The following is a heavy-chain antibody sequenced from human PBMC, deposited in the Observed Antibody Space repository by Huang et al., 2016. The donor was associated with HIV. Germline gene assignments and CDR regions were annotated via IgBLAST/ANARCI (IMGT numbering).Heavy chain of an antibody. CDR1: GDPMTGFY. J-gene: IGHJ4*02. CDR2: IHSDGTT. V-gene: IGHV4-4*07. Sequence: QVYLHESGPGRLKPSDTLSLTCTVSGDPMTGFYWSWIRQSVAKGLEWVGHIHSDGTTDFSPTRRSRIAMSIHPTKNQVSLALNSMTAADAGVYYCARDNAYRGFFDFWGQGVLVTVPS. D-gene: IGHD4-4*01. CDR3: ARDNAYRGFFDF.